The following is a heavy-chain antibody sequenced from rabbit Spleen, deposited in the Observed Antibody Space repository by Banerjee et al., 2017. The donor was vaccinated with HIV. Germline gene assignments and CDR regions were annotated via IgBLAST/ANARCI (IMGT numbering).Heavy chain of an antibody. CDR3: ARRDNGYGYSMNL. Sequence: QEQLVESGGGLVQPTGSLTLTCTASGFSFSSNDYMSWVRQAPGKGLEWIGFIHGGSSGSAYYASWAKGRFTISKTSSTTVTLQMTSLTAADTATYFCARRDNGYGYSMNLWGPGTLVTVS. CDR1: GFSFSSNDY. V-gene: IGHV1S45*01. J-gene: IGHJ4*01. D-gene: IGHD3-1*01. CDR2: IHGGSSGSA.